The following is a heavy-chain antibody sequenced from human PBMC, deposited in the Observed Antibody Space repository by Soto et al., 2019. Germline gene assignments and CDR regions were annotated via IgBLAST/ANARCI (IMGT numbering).Heavy chain of an antibody. CDR1: GGSFSGYY. D-gene: IGHD6-13*01. CDR2: ITHSGST. CDR3: ARGRAAASPSRGSFPFDY. Sequence: QVQLQQWGAGLLKPSETLSLTCAVYGGSFSGYYWSWIRQPPGKGLEWIGEITHSGSTNYNPSLKTRVTISVDTSKSQFALKLSSVTAEATAVYYCARGRAAASPSRGSFPFDYWGQGTLGTVSS. J-gene: IGHJ4*02. V-gene: IGHV4-34*01.